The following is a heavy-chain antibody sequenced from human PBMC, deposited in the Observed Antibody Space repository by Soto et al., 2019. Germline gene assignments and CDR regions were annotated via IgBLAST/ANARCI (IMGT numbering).Heavy chain of an antibody. Sequence: PSQTLSLPCAISGDSVSSNTASWNWISQSPSRGLEWLGRTYFRSKWYNDYAVSVKSRIIINPDTSNNQFSLQLNSVTPEDTAVYFCAKGDNLGPKTGYAFDPWGQGIMVTVSS. V-gene: IGHV6-1*01. D-gene: IGHD5-12*01. CDR1: GDSVSSNTAS. J-gene: IGHJ5*02. CDR2: TYFRSKWYN. CDR3: AKGDNLGPKTGYAFDP.